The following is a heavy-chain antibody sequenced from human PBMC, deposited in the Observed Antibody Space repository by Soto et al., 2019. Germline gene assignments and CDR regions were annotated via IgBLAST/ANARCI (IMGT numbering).Heavy chain of an antibody. CDR3: ATDRDGYNWGYFDY. Sequence: HPWGSLRLSCAVSGFTFSSYAMNWVRQAPGQGLEWVSGITGSAGSTYYADSVKGRFTISRDNSKKTLFLQMNSLRAEDTAVYYCATDRDGYNWGYFDYWGQGTLVTVSS. CDR1: GFTFSSYA. J-gene: IGHJ4*02. CDR2: ITGSAGST. V-gene: IGHV3-23*01. D-gene: IGHD5-12*01.